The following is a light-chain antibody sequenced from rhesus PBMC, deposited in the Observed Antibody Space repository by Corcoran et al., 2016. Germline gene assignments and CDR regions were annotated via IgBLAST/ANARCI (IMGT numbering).Light chain of an antibody. CDR1: ESVSFSGINL. J-gene: IGKJ2*01. Sequence: DFVLTQSPASLAVSSGQRATITCRASESVSFSGINLIHCYQQKPGQPPKLLIYQASTMDTGVPARLSGSGSGTDCTLIINPVEADDAADYYCLQSKNSPYSFGRGTKVEIK. V-gene: IGKV7-13*01. CDR3: LQSKNSPYS. CDR2: QAS.